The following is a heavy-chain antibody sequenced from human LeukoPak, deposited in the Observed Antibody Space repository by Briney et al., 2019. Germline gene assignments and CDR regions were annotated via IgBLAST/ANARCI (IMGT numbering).Heavy chain of an antibody. CDR2: ISYDGSNK. V-gene: IGHV3-30*04. J-gene: IGHJ4*02. CDR3: ARAGSGSANSPIDY. Sequence: SCKASGFTFSSYAMHWVRQAPGKGLEWVAVISYDGSNKCYADSVKGRFTISRDNSKNTLYLQMNSLRAEDTAVYYCARAGSGSANSPIDYWGQGTLVTVSS. D-gene: IGHD6-19*01. CDR1: GFTFSSYA.